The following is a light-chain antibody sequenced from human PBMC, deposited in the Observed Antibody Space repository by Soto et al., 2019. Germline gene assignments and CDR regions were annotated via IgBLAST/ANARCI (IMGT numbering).Light chain of an antibody. CDR2: GAS. CDR3: QQYGSSPGT. V-gene: IGKV3-20*01. J-gene: IGKJ1*01. CDR1: QSVSSSY. Sequence: EIVLTQSPGTLSLSPGERATLSCRASQSVSSSYLAWYQQKPGQAPRLLIYGASSRATGIPDRFSGSGSVTDFTLTISRLEHEDCAVYYCQQYGSSPGTFGQGTKVEIK.